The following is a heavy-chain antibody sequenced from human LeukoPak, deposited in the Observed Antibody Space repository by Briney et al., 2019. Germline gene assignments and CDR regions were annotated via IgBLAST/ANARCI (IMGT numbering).Heavy chain of an antibody. CDR1: GGSISSSSYY. CDR2: IHYSGST. V-gene: IGHV4-39*02. J-gene: IGHJ4*02. D-gene: IGHD3-10*01. Sequence: SETLSLTCSVSGGSISSSSYYWGWICQPPGKGLEWIGNIHYSGSTIYNPSLKSRVTISVDTSKNQFSLKLNSVTAADTAVYYCARGKAKLLPWFGEFDYWGQGTLVTVSS. CDR3: ARGKAKLLPWFGEFDY.